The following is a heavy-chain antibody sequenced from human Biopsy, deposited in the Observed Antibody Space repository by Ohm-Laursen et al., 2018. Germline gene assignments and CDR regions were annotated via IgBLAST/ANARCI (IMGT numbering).Heavy chain of an antibody. CDR1: GGSLSSYS. D-gene: IGHD3-10*01. V-gene: IGHV4-4*07. CDR2: IYTSGIT. CDR3: AGDRGRGGWVHP. Sequence: SETLSLTCTVSGGSLSSYSWSWIRQPAGKGLEWIGQIYTSGITNYNPSLKSRVTMSVDTSKNKFSLRVSSVTAADTAVYYCAGDRGRGGWVHPRGQGTLVTVSS. J-gene: IGHJ5*02.